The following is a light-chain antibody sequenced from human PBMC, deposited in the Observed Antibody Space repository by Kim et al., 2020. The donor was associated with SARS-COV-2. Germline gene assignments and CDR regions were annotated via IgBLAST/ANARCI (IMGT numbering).Light chain of an antibody. CDR3: ATWDVSLNGWV. J-gene: IGLJ3*02. V-gene: IGLV1-44*01. CDR2: NDN. Sequence: QPVLTQPPSTSGTPGQRVTISCSGSSSNVGLHFVNWYQQLPGTAPKVFIYNDNQRPSGVPDRFSDSRSGTSASLAISGLQSEDEADYYCATWDVSLNGWVFGGGTQLTVL. CDR1: SSNVGLHF.